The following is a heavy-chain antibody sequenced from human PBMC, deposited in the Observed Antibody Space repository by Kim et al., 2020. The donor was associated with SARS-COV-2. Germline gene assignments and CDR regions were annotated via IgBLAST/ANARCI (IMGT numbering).Heavy chain of an antibody. V-gene: IGHV4-34*01. CDR3: ARGGRFLYIVGAIKNNWFDP. Sequence: SETLSLTCAVYGGSFSGYYWSWIRQPPGKGLEWIGEINHSGSTNYNPSLKSRVTISVDTSKNQFSLKLSSVTAADTAVYYCARGGRFLYIVGAIKNNWFDPWGQGTLVTVSS. J-gene: IGHJ5*02. D-gene: IGHD1-26*01. CDR1: GGSFSGYY. CDR2: INHSGST.